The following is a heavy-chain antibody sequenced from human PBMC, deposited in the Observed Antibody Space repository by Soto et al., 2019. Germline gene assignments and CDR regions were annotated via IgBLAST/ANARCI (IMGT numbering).Heavy chain of an antibody. J-gene: IGHJ5*02. CDR2: IYYSGST. CDR3: ARSISP. Sequence: QVQLEESGPGLVMPSQTMSLTCTVSGDSISSGGHYWSWIRQHPGKGLEWIGYIYYSGSTYYNPSLKTRVTISIDTSKNQFSLKLSSVTAADTAVYYCARSISPWGQGTLVTVSS. CDR1: GDSISSGGHY. D-gene: IGHD3-3*01. V-gene: IGHV4-31*03.